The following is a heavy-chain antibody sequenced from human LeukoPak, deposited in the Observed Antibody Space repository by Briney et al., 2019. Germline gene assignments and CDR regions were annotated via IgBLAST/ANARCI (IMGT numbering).Heavy chain of an antibody. D-gene: IGHD6-19*01. Sequence: PGGSLRLSCAASGFTFNIYSMSWVRQAPGKGLEWVSSITSSGDATFYADSVKDRFTFSRDNSKNMLYLQMNSLRVEDAAVYYCAKDLRYTTGWYAFGSWGQGTLVTVS. J-gene: IGHJ4*02. CDR2: ITSSGDAT. V-gene: IGHV3-23*01. CDR3: AKDLRYTTGWYAFGS. CDR1: GFTFNIYS.